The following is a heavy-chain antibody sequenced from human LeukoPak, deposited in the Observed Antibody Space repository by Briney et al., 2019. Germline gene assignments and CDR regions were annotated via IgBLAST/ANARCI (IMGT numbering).Heavy chain of an antibody. V-gene: IGHV4-39*07. CDR2: IYYRGIT. Sequence: SETLSLTCTVSGGSISSSSYYWGWIRQPPGKGLEWIGSIYYRGITYYNPSLKSRVTISVDTSKNQFSLKLSSVTAADTAIYYCARVVYDSSTYPKSYFDFWGQGTLVTVSS. CDR3: ARVVYDSSTYPKSYFDF. J-gene: IGHJ4*02. D-gene: IGHD3-22*01. CDR1: GGSISSSSYY.